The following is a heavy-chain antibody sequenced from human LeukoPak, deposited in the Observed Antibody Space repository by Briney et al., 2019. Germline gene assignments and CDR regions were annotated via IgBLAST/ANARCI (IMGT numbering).Heavy chain of an antibody. CDR1: GGSISSYY. Sequence: SETLSLTCTVSGGSISSYYWGWIRQPPGKGLEWIGSIYYSGSTYYNPSLKSRVTISVDTSKNQFSLKLSSVTAADTAVYYCARPIIEDSYSGFDYWGQGTLVTVSS. V-gene: IGHV4-39*07. CDR3: ARPIIEDSYSGFDY. D-gene: IGHD3-10*01. J-gene: IGHJ4*02. CDR2: IYYSGST.